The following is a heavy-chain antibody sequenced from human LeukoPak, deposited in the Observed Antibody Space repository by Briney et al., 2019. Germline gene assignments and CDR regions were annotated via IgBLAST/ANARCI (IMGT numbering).Heavy chain of an antibody. J-gene: IGHJ4*02. CDR1: GLSFSNYA. V-gene: IGHV3-23*01. Sequence: PGGSLRLSCAASGLSFSNYAMSWVRQAPGKGLEWVSGISGSGDTTYYADSVKGRFTISRDHSKNTLYLQMNSLRVEDTAIYYCAKGRGSGFTYGDFDYWGQGTLVTVSS. D-gene: IGHD5-18*01. CDR2: ISGSGDTT. CDR3: AKGRGSGFTYGDFDY.